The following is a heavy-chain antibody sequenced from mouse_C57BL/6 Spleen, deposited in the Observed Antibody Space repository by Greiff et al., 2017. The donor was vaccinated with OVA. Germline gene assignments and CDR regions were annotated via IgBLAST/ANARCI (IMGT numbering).Heavy chain of an antibody. CDR3: ARRADYGSSYYFDY. Sequence: QVQLQQPGAELVMPGASVKLSCKASGYTFTSYWMHWVKQRPGQGLEWIGEIDPSDSYTNYNQKFKGKATLTVDKSSSTAYMQLSSLTSGDSAVYYCARRADYGSSYYFDYWGQGTTLTVSS. CDR2: IDPSDSYT. J-gene: IGHJ2*01. D-gene: IGHD1-1*01. CDR1: GYTFTSYW. V-gene: IGHV1-69*01.